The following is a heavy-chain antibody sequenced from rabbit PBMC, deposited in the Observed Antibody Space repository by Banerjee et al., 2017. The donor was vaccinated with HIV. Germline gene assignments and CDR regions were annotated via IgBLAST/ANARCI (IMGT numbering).Heavy chain of an antibody. V-gene: IGHV1S43*01. D-gene: IGHD6-1*01. CDR1: GIDFSSYYY. Sequence: QQQLEESGGGLVKPGGTLTLTCKASGIDFSSYYYMCWVRQAPGKGLEWIAMIYPGSGSAYYASWVNGRFTISKTSSTTVTLQMTSLTAADTATYFCARGSDGYWSGMDLWGQGTLVTVS. CDR2: IYPGSGSA. CDR3: ARGSDGYWSGMDL. J-gene: IGHJ6*01.